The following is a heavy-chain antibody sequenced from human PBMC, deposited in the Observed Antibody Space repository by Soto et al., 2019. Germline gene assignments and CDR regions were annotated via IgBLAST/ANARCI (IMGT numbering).Heavy chain of an antibody. V-gene: IGHV4-34*01. Sequence: QVQLQQWGAGLLKPSETLSLTCAVYGGSFSGYYWSWIRQPPRKGLEWIGEINHSGSTNYNPSLKSRVTISVDTSKNQFSLKLSSVTAADTAVYYCARGYVGSSGYYALYYFDYWGQGTLVTVSS. J-gene: IGHJ4*02. CDR2: INHSGST. CDR3: ARGYVGSSGYYALYYFDY. D-gene: IGHD3-22*01. CDR1: GGSFSGYY.